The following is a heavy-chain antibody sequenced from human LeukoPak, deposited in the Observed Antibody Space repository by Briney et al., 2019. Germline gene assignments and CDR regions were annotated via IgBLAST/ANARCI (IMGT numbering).Heavy chain of an antibody. CDR1: PGSISSSSYY. CDR3: ARPYYDSSGYYQICYFDY. D-gene: IGHD3-22*01. J-gene: IGHJ4*02. Sequence: PSETLSLTCTVSPGSISSSSYYWGWIRQPPGKGLEWIGSIYYSGSTSYNPSLKSRVTISVDTSKNQFSLNLSSVTAADTAVYYCARPYYDSSGYYQICYFDYWGQGTLVTVSS. V-gene: IGHV4-39*01. CDR2: IYYSGST.